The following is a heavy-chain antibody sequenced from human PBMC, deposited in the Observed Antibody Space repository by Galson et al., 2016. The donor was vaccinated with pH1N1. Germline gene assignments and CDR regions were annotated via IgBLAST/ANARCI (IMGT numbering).Heavy chain of an antibody. CDR2: VNPGGSTI. J-gene: IGHJ3*02. D-gene: IGHD4-17*01. Sequence: SCKASGYIFTSQWIAWVRQVPGKGLEWVGVVNPGGSTIRYSPSFQGQVTISSDKSISTAYLQWISLRASDTAMYYCARQYDFGDYRGNAFDIWGQGTVVIVSS. V-gene: IGHV5-51*01. CDR1: GYIFTSQW. CDR3: ARQYDFGDYRGNAFDI.